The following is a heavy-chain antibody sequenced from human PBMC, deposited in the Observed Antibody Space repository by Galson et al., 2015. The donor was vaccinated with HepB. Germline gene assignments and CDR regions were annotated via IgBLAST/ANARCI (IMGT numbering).Heavy chain of an antibody. CDR3: ARGAVVVAVGATENNWFDP. V-gene: IGHV1-18*01. D-gene: IGHD2-15*01. Sequence: SGYTFSSYSITWVRQAPGQGLEWVGWISPHNRYTNYAQNFQGRVTMTTDTSTNTAYMELRSLRSDDTAIYYCARGAVVVAVGATENNWFDPWGRGTLVTVSS. J-gene: IGHJ5*02. CDR2: ISPHNRYT. CDR1: GYTFSSYS.